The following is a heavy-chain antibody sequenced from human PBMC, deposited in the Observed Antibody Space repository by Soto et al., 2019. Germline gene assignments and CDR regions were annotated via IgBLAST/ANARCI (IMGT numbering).Heavy chain of an antibody. CDR2: IYPADSHT. Sequence: PGESLKISCKGSGYSFSSYWIAWVRQMPGKGLEWMGIIYPADSHTTYSPSFQGQVTISADKSISTAYLQWSSLKSSDTAMSYCARLQHTGYDWSVPFDYWGQGTLVTVSS. J-gene: IGHJ4*02. V-gene: IGHV5-51*01. D-gene: IGHD5-12*01. CDR3: ARLQHTGYDWSVPFDY. CDR1: GYSFSSYW.